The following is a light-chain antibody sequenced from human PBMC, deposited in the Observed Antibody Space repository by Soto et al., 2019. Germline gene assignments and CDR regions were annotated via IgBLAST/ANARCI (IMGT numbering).Light chain of an antibody. J-gene: IGKJ4*01. CDR2: AAS. CDR3: QHLNSYPLS. V-gene: IGKV1-9*01. Sequence: DIQLTQSPSFLSASLGDRVTITCRASQVINSNLAWYQQKSGKAPKLLIYAASNLQSGVPSRFSGSISGTEFTLTISSLQPGDFATYYCQHLNSYPLSFGGGTKVEIK. CDR1: QVINSN.